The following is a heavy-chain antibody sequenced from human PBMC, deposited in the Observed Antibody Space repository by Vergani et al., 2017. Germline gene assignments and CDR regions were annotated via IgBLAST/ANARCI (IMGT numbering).Heavy chain of an antibody. J-gene: IGHJ6*03. CDR2: IDHTGRP. CDR3: ARVDTETNGHLYYYYYVDV. Sequence: QVQLQQWGGGLLKPSETLSLTCVVNGGSFTSYHWTWIRQSPGEGLEWVGDIDHTGRPDYNPSHKSRLTMSVDKSRNHFSLTLNSVTATDTAIYFCARVDTETNGHLYYYYYVDVWGQGTAVTVS. D-gene: IGHD5-18*01. V-gene: IGHV4-34*01. CDR1: GGSFTSYH.